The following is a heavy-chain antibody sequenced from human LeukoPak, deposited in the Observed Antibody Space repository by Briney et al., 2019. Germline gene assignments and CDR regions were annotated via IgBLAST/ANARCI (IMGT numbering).Heavy chain of an antibody. CDR1: NGSIGSFY. CDR3: ARRRIYYHFDY. J-gene: IGHJ4*02. Sequence: KPSETLSLTCTVSNGSIGSFYWTWIRQPPGKGLEWIGYIFHSGSTKYNPSLKSRVTISVDTSKNQFSLKLTSITAADTAVYYCARRRIYYHFDYWGQGARVTVSS. V-gene: IGHV4-59*08. CDR2: IFHSGST. D-gene: IGHD3-22*01.